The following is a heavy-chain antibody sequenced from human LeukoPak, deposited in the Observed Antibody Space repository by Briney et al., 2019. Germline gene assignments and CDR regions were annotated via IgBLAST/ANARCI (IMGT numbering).Heavy chain of an antibody. J-gene: IGHJ6*03. CDR3: ARSSGRSPNREYMDV. CDR1: GYTFT. D-gene: IGHD1-14*01. CDR2: INPSGGST. Sequence: ASVKVSCKASGYTFTIHWVRQAPGQGLEWMGIINPSGGSTSYAQKFQGRVTMTRDTSTSTVYMELSSLRSEDTAVYYCARSSGRSPNREYMDVWGKGTTVTVSS. V-gene: IGHV1-46*01.